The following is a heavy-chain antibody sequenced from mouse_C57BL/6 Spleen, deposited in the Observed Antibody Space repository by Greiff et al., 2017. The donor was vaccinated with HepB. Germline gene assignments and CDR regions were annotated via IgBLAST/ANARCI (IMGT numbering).Heavy chain of an antibody. J-gene: IGHJ3*01. CDR2: ISSGGDYI. Sequence: EVKVVESGAGLVKPGGSLKLSCAASGFTFSSYAMSWVRQTPEKRLEWVAYISSGGDYIYYADTVKGRFTISRDNARNTLYLQMSSLKSEDTAMYYCTRDDRGFAYWGQGTLVTVSA. CDR3: TRDDRGFAY. V-gene: IGHV5-9-1*02. CDR1: GFTFSSYA.